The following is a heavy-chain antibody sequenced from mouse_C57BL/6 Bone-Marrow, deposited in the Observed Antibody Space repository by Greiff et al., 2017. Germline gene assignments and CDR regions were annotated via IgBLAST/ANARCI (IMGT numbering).Heavy chain of an antibody. D-gene: IGHD1-1*01. V-gene: IGHV1-42*01. J-gene: IGHJ3*01. CDR2: INPSTGGT. CDR1: GYSFTGYY. CDR3: ARKLRAY. Sequence: EVKLVESGPELVKPGASVKISCKASGYSFTGYYMNWVKQSPEKSLEWIGEINPSTGGTTYNQKFKAKATLTVDKSSSTAYMQLKSLTSEDSAVYYCARKLRAYWGQGTLVTVSA.